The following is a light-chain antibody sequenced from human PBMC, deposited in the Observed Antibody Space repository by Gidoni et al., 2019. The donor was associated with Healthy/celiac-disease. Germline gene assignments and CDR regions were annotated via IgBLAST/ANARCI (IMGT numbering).Light chain of an antibody. V-gene: IGLV1-44*01. CDR1: SSNLGSNT. J-gene: IGLJ2*01. CDR2: SNN. CDR3: AAWDDSLNGPV. Sequence: QSVLTQPPSASGTPGQRGTTTCSGSSSNLGSNTVNWCQQLPGTAPKLLIYSNNQRPSGVPARFSGSNSGTSASLAISGLQSEDEADYYCAAWDDSLNGPVFGGGTKLTVL.